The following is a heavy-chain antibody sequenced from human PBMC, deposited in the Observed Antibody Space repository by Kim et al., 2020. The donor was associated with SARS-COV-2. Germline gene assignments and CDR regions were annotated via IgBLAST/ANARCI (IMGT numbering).Heavy chain of an antibody. Sequence: GGSLRLSCAASGFIFSSYALSWVRQAPGKGLECVSALSGNGIKTYYADSVKGRFTISRDNSKNTLYLQMNNLRAEDTALYYCAKDNGGYGFDSWGQATLVTVSS. CDR1: GFIFSSYA. V-gene: IGHV3-23*01. CDR2: LSGNGIKT. D-gene: IGHD5-12*01. CDR3: AKDNGGYGFDS. J-gene: IGHJ4*02.